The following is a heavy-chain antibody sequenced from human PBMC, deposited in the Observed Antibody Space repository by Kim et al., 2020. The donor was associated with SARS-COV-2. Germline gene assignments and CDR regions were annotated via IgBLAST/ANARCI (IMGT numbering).Heavy chain of an antibody. D-gene: IGHD5-12*01. CDR3: ARDGGNMVATKGVYYYGMDV. V-gene: IGHV3-30-3*01. Sequence: GGSLRLSCAASGFTFSSYAMHWVRQAPGKGLEWVAVISYDGSNKYYADSVKGRFTISRDNSKNTLYLQMNSLRAEDTAVYYCARDGGNMVATKGVYYYGMDVWGQGTTVTVSS. CDR2: ISYDGSNK. J-gene: IGHJ6*02. CDR1: GFTFSSYA.